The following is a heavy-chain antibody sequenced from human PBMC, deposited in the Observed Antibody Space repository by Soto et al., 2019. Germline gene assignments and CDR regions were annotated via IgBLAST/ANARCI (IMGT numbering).Heavy chain of an antibody. CDR3: AKGLQGPQDY. CDR1: GFSFSSYP. CDR2: ISGGGGST. V-gene: IGHV3-23*01. Sequence: GGSLRLSCAASGFSFSSYPMSWVRQAPGKGLEWVSGISGGGGSTYYADSVKGRLTITRDNSKNTLYLQMNGLRAEDAAVYYCAKGLQGPQDYWGQGTLVTVSS. J-gene: IGHJ4*02.